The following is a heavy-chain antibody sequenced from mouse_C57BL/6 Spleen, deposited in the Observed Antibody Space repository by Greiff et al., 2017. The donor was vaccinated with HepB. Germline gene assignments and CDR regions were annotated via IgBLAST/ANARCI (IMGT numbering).Heavy chain of an antibody. CDR1: GFNIKNTY. V-gene: IGHV14-3*01. CDR3: ARRYYGPYYAMDY. J-gene: IGHJ4*01. Sequence: LVESVAELVRPGASVKLSCTASGFNIKNTYMHWVKQRPEQGLEWIGRIDPANGNTKYAPKFQGKATITADTSSNTAYLQLSSLTSEDTAIYYCARRYYGPYYAMDYWGQGTSVTVSS. D-gene: IGHD1-2*01. CDR2: IDPANGNT.